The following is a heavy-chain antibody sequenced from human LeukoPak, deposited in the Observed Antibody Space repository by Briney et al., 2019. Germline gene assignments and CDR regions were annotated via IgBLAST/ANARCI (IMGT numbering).Heavy chain of an antibody. CDR2: ISSNGVST. J-gene: IGHJ4*02. V-gene: IGHV3-64*02. Sequence: AGGSLRLSCAASGFTFSNYAMHWVRQAPGRGLEYVSAISSNGVSTYYTDSVKGRFTISRDNSKDTVYLQMGGLRVEDMAIYYCVRRNDGRAEADYWGQGALVTVSS. CDR3: VRRNDGRAEADY. CDR1: GFTFSNYA. D-gene: IGHD1-1*01.